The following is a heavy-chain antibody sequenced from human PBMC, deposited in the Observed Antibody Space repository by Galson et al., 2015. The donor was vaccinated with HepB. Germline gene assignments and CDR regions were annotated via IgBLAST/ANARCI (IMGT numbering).Heavy chain of an antibody. V-gene: IGHV3-30-3*01. CDR3: ARGQVVAYYGMDV. D-gene: IGHD2-21*01. CDR2: ISYDGSNK. Sequence: SLRLSCAASRFTFSSYAMHWVRQAPGKGLEWVAVISYDGSNKYYADSVKGRFTISRDNSKNTLYLQMNSLRAEDTAVYYCARGQVVAYYGMDVWGQGTTVTVSS. J-gene: IGHJ6*02. CDR1: RFTFSSYA.